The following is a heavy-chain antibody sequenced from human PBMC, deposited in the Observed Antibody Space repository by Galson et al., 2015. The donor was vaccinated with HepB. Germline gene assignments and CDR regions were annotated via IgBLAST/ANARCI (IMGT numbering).Heavy chain of an antibody. V-gene: IGHV3-74*01. J-gene: IGHJ4*02. CDR2: VKSAGSST. Sequence: SLRLSCAASGFTFSTYWMHWVRQAPGNGLVWVSRVKSAGSSTTYADSVKGRFTISRDNAKNTLSLQMNSLRAEDTAVYYCARARTEVAGFDYWGQGTLVTVSS. CDR1: GFTFSTYW. CDR3: ARARTEVAGFDY. D-gene: IGHD5-12*01.